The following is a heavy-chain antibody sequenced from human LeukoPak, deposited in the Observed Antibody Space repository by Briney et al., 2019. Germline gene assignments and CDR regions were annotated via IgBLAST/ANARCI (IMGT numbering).Heavy chain of an antibody. J-gene: IGHJ2*01. V-gene: IGHV3-48*01. CDR1: GFIFSQYS. CDR3: ATMAPDWYFDL. CDR2: ISSSSSII. D-gene: IGHD5-24*01. Sequence: GGSLRLSCAASGFIFSQYSMNWVRQAPGKGLEWVSYISSSSSIIYYADSVKGRITVSRDNAKNSLFLQMNSLRAEDTAVYYCATMAPDWYFDLWGRGTLVTVSS.